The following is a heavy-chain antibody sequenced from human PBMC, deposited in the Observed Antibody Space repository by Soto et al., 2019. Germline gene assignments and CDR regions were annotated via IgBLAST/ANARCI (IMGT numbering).Heavy chain of an antibody. D-gene: IGHD6-13*01. Sequence: GSLRLSCXASGFTFSSYSMNWVRQAPGKGLEWVSSISSSSSYIYYADSVKGRFTISRDNAKNSLYLQMNSLRAEDTAVYYCARVRYSSSWDFDYWGQGTLVTVSS. CDR3: ARVRYSSSWDFDY. V-gene: IGHV3-21*01. CDR2: ISSSSSYI. CDR1: GFTFSSYS. J-gene: IGHJ4*02.